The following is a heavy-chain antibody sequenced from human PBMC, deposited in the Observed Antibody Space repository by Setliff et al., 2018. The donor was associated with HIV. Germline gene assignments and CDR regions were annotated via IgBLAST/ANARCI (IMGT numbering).Heavy chain of an antibody. D-gene: IGHD3-22*01. CDR2: IYSSGTT. CDR1: GGSISSYY. J-gene: IGHJ5*02. V-gene: IGHV4-59*08. Sequence: SETLSLTCTVSGGSISSYYWTWIRQPPGKGLEWIAYIYSSGTTNYNPSLRSRVTISLDTSKNQFSLKLSSVTAADTAVYYCARHAVPHYYDSSGQSWGPGTLVTVSS. CDR3: ARHAVPHYYDSSGQS.